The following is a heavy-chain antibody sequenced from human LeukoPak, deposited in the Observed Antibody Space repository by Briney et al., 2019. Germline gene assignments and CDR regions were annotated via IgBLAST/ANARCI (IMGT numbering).Heavy chain of an antibody. D-gene: IGHD2-2*01. J-gene: IGHJ2*01. CDR1: AGSISSSSYY. CDR3: ARRSSADWYFDL. V-gene: IGHV4-39*01. Sequence: SETLSLTCTVSAGSISSSSYYWGWIRQPPGKGLEWIGSIYYSGSTYYNPSLKSRVTISVDTSKNQFSLKLSSVTAADTAVCYCARRSSADWYFDLWGRGTLVTVSS. CDR2: IYYSGST.